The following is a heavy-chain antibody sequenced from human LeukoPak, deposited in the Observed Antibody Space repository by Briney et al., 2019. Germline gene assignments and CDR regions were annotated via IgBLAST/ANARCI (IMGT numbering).Heavy chain of an antibody. CDR3: ARSAEWELFPDH. V-gene: IGHV1-2*02. CDR1: GNTFTGYY. J-gene: IGHJ5*02. D-gene: IGHD1-26*01. CDR2: INPDSGGT. Sequence: ASVKVSCKASGNTFTGYYMHWVRQAPGQGLEWMGWINPDSGGTNYAEKFQGRVTMTRDTSISTAYMELSRLTSNDTALYYCARSAEWELFPDHWGQGTLVTVS.